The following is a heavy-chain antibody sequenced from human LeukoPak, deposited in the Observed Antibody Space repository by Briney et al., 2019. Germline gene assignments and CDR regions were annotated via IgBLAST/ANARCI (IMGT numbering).Heavy chain of an antibody. J-gene: IGHJ3*02. CDR3: ARTYEEYPFDAFDI. V-gene: IGHV4-39*01. CDR2: IYYSGST. CDR1: GGSISSSSYY. Sequence: SETLSLTCTVSGGSISSSSYYWGWIRQPPGKGLEWIGSIYYSGSTYYNPSLKSRVTISVDTSKNQFSLKLSSVTAADTAVYYCARTYEEYPFDAFDIWGQGTMVTVSS. D-gene: IGHD2-2*01.